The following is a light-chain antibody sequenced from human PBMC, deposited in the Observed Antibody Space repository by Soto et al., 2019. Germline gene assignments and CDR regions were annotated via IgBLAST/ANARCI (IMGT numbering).Light chain of an antibody. V-gene: IGKV3-15*01. CDR2: GAS. Sequence: EIVMTQSPATLSVSPGERATLSCRASQSVSSNLAWYQQKPGQAPRLLIYGASTRATGIPARFSGSGSVTEFTLTISSLQSDDVAVYYCQQYNNWPPITFGQGTRLEIK. CDR3: QQYNNWPPIT. CDR1: QSVSSN. J-gene: IGKJ5*01.